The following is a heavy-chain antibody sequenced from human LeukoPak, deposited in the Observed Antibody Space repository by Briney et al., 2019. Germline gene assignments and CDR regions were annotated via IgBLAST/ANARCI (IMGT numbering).Heavy chain of an antibody. J-gene: IGHJ4*02. Sequence: ASVKVSCKASGYTFTGYYMHWVRQAPGQGLEWMGRINPNSGGTNYAQKFRGRVTITTDESTSTAYMELSSLRSEDTAVYYCANPIRWSKPFSLGYWGQGTLVTVSS. D-gene: IGHD2-8*02. CDR3: ANPIRWSKPFSLGY. V-gene: IGHV1-2*06. CDR2: INPNSGGT. CDR1: GYTFTGYY.